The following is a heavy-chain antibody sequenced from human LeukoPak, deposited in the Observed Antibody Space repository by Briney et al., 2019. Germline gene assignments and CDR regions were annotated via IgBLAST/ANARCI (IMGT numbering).Heavy chain of an antibody. CDR2: IYYRGST. V-gene: IGHV4-59*01. CDR1: GGSISSYY. Sequence: SETLSLTCTVSGGSISSYYWSWIRQPPGKGLEWIGYIYYRGSTNYNPSLKSRVTISVDTSKNQFSLKLSSVTAADTAVYYCARDDCTNGVCSFDYWGQGTLVTVSS. D-gene: IGHD2-8*01. J-gene: IGHJ4*02. CDR3: ARDDCTNGVCSFDY.